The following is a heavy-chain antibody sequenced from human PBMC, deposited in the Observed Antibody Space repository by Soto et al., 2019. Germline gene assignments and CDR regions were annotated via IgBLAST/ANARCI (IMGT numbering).Heavy chain of an antibody. CDR2: INPSGGST. Sequence: ASVKVSCKASGYSFTSYYMHWVRQAPGQGLEWMGIINPSGGSTSYAQKFQGRVTMTRDTSTSTVYMELSSLRSEDTAVYYCARGPPSLLQPHNWFDPRGQGTLVTVSS. V-gene: IGHV1-46*01. D-gene: IGHD3-10*01. J-gene: IGHJ5*02. CDR1: GYSFTSYY. CDR3: ARGPPSLLQPHNWFDP.